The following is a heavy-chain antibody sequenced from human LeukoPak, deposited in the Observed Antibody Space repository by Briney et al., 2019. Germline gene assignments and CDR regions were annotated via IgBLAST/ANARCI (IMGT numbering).Heavy chain of an antibody. V-gene: IGHV3-53*01. CDR1: GFTVNSNY. J-gene: IGHJ4*02. CDR2: VYSGGYT. D-gene: IGHD6-13*01. CDR3: ASGQGRAFKQQLVH. Sequence: GGSLRLSCAASGFTVNSNYMSWVRQAPGKGLEWVSVVYSGGYTYYADSVKGRFTISRDNSKNTLYLQMNSLRAEDTAVYYCASGQGRAFKQQLVHWGQGTLVTVSS.